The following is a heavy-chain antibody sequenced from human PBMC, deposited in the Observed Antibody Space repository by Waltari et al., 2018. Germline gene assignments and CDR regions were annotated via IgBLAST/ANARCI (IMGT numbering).Heavy chain of an antibody. J-gene: IGHJ4*02. CDR1: GDSISGRYY. CDR3: VTGLTTVTAKDYFDH. D-gene: IGHD4-17*01. Sequence: QLQLQQSGPGLVKPSQTLSLACSLSGDSISGRYYWNWVRQTAGEGLEWLGYIDSSGTNKYNPALQSRANISIVNKTKFSLKLAAVTAADTAIYYCVTGLTTVTAKDYFDHWGQGALVTVSS. V-gene: IGHV4-61*09. CDR2: IDSSGTN.